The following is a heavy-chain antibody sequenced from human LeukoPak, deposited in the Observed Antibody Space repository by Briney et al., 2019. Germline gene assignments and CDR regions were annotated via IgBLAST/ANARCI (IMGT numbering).Heavy chain of an antibody. V-gene: IGHV3-21*01. Sequence: GGSLRLSCAASGFTFTNYAMTWVRQAPGKGLEWISAISGSGTAIYYADSVKGRFTISRDNAKSSLYLQMNSLRAEDTAVYYCARAGYSMDTEYFQHWGQGTLVTVSS. J-gene: IGHJ1*01. CDR1: GFTFTNYA. CDR3: ARAGYSMDTEYFQH. D-gene: IGHD5-18*01. CDR2: ISGSGTAI.